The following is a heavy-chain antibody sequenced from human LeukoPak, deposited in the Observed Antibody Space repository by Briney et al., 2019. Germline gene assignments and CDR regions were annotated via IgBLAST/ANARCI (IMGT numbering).Heavy chain of an antibody. CDR3: ARGVAVAGIGPYYFDY. J-gene: IGHJ4*02. Sequence: ASVKVSCKASGYTFTSYGISWVRQAPGQGLEWMGWISAYNGNTNYAQKLQGRVTMTTDTSTSTAYMELRSLRSDDTAVYYCARGVAVAGIGPYYFDYWGQGTLVTVSS. CDR2: ISAYNGNT. V-gene: IGHV1-18*01. CDR1: GYTFTSYG. D-gene: IGHD6-19*01.